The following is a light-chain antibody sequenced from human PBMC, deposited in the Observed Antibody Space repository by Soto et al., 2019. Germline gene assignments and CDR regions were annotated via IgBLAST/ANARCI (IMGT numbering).Light chain of an antibody. CDR2: GAS. J-gene: IGKJ4*01. CDR1: QSVSSSY. Sequence: EMVLTQSPGTLSLPPGERATLACRASQSVSSSYLAWYQQKPGQAPRLLIYGASNRATGNPDRFSGSGSGTDFTLTISRLEPEDFAVYYCQQYGSSPTTFGGGTKVEIK. V-gene: IGKV3-20*01. CDR3: QQYGSSPTT.